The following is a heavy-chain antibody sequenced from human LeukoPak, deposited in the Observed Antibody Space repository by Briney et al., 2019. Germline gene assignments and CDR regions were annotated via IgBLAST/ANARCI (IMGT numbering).Heavy chain of an antibody. CDR2: IKQDGSEK. J-gene: IGHJ4*02. CDR1: GFTFSSYW. CDR3: ARRGTSSSWAHFDY. V-gene: IGHV3-7*05. D-gene: IGHD6-13*01. Sequence: GGSLRLSCAASGFTFSSYWMTWVRQAPGKGLEWVARIKQDGSEKYYVDSVKGRFTISRDNAKNSLYLQMNSLGAEDTAVYYCARRGTSSSWAHFDYWGQGTLVTVSS.